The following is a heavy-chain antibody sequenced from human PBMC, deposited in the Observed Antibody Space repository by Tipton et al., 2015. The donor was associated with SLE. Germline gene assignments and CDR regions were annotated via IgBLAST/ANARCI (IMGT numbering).Heavy chain of an antibody. Sequence: SLRLSCAASGFTFSDYYFSWIRQAPGKGLEWISYISSRGTTTYYGESVKGRFTISRDNAKNSVSLQMNSLRADDTAVYYCARDYDDKFWGRPPGEYWGQGALVTVSS. CDR3: ARDYDDKFWGRPPGEY. V-gene: IGHV3-11*04. CDR1: GFTFSDYY. D-gene: IGHD3-16*01. J-gene: IGHJ4*02. CDR2: ISSRGTTT.